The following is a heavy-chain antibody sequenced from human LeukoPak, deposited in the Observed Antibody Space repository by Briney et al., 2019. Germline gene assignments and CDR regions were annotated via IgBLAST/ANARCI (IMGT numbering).Heavy chain of an antibody. V-gene: IGHV1-18*01. D-gene: IGHD1-26*01. Sequence: ASVKVSCKASGYTFTSYGISWVRQAPGQGLEWMGWISVYNGNTNYVQNLRGRVTMTIDTSTSTVYMELRSLRSDDTAVYYCARGRRRGHNNYIVGAPEFDYWGQGTLVTVSS. CDR1: GYTFTSYG. J-gene: IGHJ4*02. CDR3: ARGRRRGHNNYIVGAPEFDY. CDR2: ISVYNGNT.